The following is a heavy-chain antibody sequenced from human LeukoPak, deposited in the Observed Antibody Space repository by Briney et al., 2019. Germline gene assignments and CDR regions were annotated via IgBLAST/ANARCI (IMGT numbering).Heavy chain of an antibody. D-gene: IGHD6-6*01. CDR2: IYHSGST. CDR3: ARDMRFEGSSSGSFDY. CDR1: GGSISSGGYY. Sequence: SETLSLTCTVSGGSISSGGYYWSWIRQPPGKGLEWIGYIYHSGSTYYNPSLKSRVTISVDRSKNQFSLKLSSVTAADTAVYYCARDMRFEGSSSGSFDYWGQGTLVTVSS. V-gene: IGHV4-30-2*01. J-gene: IGHJ4*02.